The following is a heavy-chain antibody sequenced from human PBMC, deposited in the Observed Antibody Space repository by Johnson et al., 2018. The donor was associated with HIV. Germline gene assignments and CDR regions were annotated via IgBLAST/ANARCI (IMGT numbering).Heavy chain of an antibody. Sequence: QVLLVESGGDVVQPGRSLRLSCTASGFTFSSYALHWVRQAPGKGLEWVAVLSYDGSNKFYADSVKGRFTISRDNSKNTLYLQMNSLRTEDTAVYYCAKVDCGGDTCAGFDPFNLWGQGTLVTVSS. J-gene: IGHJ3*01. CDR3: AKVDCGGDTCAGFDPFNL. V-gene: IGHV3-30-3*01. D-gene: IGHD2-21*01. CDR2: LSYDGSNK. CDR1: GFTFSSYA.